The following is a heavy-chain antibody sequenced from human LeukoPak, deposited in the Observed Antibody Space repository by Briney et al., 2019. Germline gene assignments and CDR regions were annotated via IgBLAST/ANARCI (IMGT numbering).Heavy chain of an antibody. CDR1: GGPISSSNW. CDR2: IYHSGST. D-gene: IGHD6-13*01. V-gene: IGHV4-4*02. J-gene: IGHJ4*02. Sequence: PSGTLSLTCAVSGGPISSSNWWSWVRQPPGKGLEWIGEIYHSGSTNYNPSLKSRVTISVDKSKNQFSLKLSSVTAADTAVYYCARYSSSWSAIFDYWGQGTLVTVSS. CDR3: ARYSSSWSAIFDY.